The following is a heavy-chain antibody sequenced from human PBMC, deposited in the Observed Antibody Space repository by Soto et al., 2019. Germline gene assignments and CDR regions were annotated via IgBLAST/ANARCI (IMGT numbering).Heavy chain of an antibody. CDR3: VIVLEFRDSDISHFHY. V-gene: IGHV1-69*06. Sequence: QVQLVQSGAEVKKPGSSVRVSCKAPGGTFSNYPFSWVRQAPGQGLEWMGGLIPICGTADYARKFQGRVTITADRSSNTVYMDLTSLTSEDTAVYYCVIVLEFRDSDISHFHYWGPGTLVTVSS. CDR2: LIPICGTA. D-gene: IGHD1-1*01. J-gene: IGHJ4*02. CDR1: GGTFSNYP.